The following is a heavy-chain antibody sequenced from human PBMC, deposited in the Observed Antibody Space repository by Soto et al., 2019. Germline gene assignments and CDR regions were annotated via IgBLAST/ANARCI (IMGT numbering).Heavy chain of an antibody. V-gene: IGHV1-18*01. J-gene: IGHJ3*02. D-gene: IGHD3-16*02. CDR2: ISAYNGNT. CDR1: GYTFTSYG. Sequence: QVQLVQSGAEVKKPGASVKVSCKASGYTFTSYGISWVRQAPGQGLEWMGWISAYNGNTNYAQKLQGRVTMTTDTSTSTAYMELRSLRSADTAVYYCARVEITFGGVIVDAFDIWGQGTMVTVSS. CDR3: ARVEITFGGVIVDAFDI.